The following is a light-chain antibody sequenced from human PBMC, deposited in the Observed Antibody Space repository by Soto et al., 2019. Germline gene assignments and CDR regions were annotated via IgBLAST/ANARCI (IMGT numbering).Light chain of an antibody. CDR2: WAS. CDR1: QSVLYSSNNKNY. Sequence: DIVMTQSPDSLAVSLGERATINCKSSQSVLYSSNNKNYLAWYQQKPGRPPKLLIYWASTRESGVPDRFSGSGSGTDFTLTISSLQAEDVAVYYCQQRSYWPGTFGQGTKLEIK. J-gene: IGKJ2*01. CDR3: QQRSYWPGT. V-gene: IGKV4-1*01.